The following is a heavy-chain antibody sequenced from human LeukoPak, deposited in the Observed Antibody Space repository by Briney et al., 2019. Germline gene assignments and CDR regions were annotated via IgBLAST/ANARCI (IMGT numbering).Heavy chain of an antibody. V-gene: IGHV3-20*04. J-gene: IGHJ4*02. CDR3: ARRYYGGHFDY. Sequence: GGSLRLSCAASGFTFYDYGMSWVRRAPGKGLEWVSGINWNGGSTGYADSVKGRFTISRDNAKNSLYLQMNSLRAEATALYYCARRYYGGHFDYRGQGTLVTVSS. CDR1: GFTFYDYG. D-gene: IGHD4-23*01. CDR2: INWNGGST.